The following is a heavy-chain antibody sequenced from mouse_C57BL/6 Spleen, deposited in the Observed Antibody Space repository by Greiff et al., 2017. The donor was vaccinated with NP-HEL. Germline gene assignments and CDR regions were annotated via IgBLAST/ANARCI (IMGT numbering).Heavy chain of an antibody. J-gene: IGHJ1*03. CDR2: INPSTGGT. Sequence: EVQLQQSGPELVKPGASVKISCKASGYSFTGYYMNWVKQSPEKSLEWIGEINPSTGGTTYNQKFKAKATLTVDKSSSTAYMQLKSLTSEDSAVYYCARRLRYQFDVWGTGTTVTVSS. D-gene: IGHD1-1*01. V-gene: IGHV1-42*01. CDR1: GYSFTGYY. CDR3: ARRLRYQFDV.